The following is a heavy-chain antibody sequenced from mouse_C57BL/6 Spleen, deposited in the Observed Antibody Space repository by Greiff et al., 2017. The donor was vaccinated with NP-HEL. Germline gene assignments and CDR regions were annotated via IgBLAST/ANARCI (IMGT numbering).Heavy chain of an antibody. CDR1: GFTFSDAW. Sequence: EVQGVESGGGLVQPGGSMKLSCAASGFTFSDAWMDWVRQSPEKGLEWVAEIRNKANNHATYYAESVKGRFTISRDDSKSSVYLQMNSLRAEDTGIYYCTRLNWDVGWYFDVWGTGTTVTVSS. J-gene: IGHJ1*03. CDR3: TRLNWDVGWYFDV. CDR2: IRNKANNHAT. V-gene: IGHV6-6*01. D-gene: IGHD4-1*02.